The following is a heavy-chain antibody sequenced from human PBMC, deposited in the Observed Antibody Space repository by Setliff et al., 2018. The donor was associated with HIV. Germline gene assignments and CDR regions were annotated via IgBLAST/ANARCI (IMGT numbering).Heavy chain of an antibody. CDR1: GGSFSGFY. D-gene: IGHD1-20*01. Sequence: KTSETLSLTCAVYGGSFSGFYWTWIRQPPGKGLEWIGEINHSGSAKSNPSLKSRVTTLVDTSKNQFSLKLTSVTAADTAIYYCARGLGYKGWFDPWGQGTLVTVSS. CDR3: ARGLGYKGWFDP. CDR2: INHSGSA. V-gene: IGHV4-34*01. J-gene: IGHJ5*02.